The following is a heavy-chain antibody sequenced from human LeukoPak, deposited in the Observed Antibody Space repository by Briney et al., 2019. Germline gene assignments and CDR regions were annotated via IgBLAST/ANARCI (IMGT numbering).Heavy chain of an antibody. Sequence: SETLSLTCTVSGGSISSYYWSWIRQPAGKGLEWIGRIYTSGSTNYNASLKSRVSMSVDTSKNQFSLKLSSVTAADTAVFYCARELWFVNAPGSWFDPWGQGTLVTVSS. CDR1: GGSISSYY. D-gene: IGHD3-10*01. V-gene: IGHV4-4*07. CDR2: IYTSGST. CDR3: ARELWFVNAPGSWFDP. J-gene: IGHJ5*02.